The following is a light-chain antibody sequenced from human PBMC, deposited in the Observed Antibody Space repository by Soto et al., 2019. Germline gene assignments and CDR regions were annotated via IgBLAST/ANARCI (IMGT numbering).Light chain of an antibody. CDR3: QQYNKWPWT. V-gene: IGKV3-15*01. Sequence: TLMTHSPATLSVSPGAIATLYGRASQTVSSSLAWYQQKPGQAPRLLIFGASARATGVSARFSGSGSGTLFTLTISSLQSEDFGVYYCQQYNKWPWTFGQGTKVDIK. J-gene: IGKJ1*01. CDR1: QTVSSS. CDR2: GAS.